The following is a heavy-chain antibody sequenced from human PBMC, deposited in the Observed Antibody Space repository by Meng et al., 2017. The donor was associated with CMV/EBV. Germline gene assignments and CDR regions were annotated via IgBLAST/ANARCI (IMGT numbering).Heavy chain of an antibody. CDR2: INPNSGGT. Sequence: ASVKVSCKASGYTFTGYYMHWVRQAPGQGLEWMGWINPNSGGTNYAQKFQGRVTMTRDTSISTAYMELSRLRSDDTAVYYCARDHGGVVPAYWFDSWGQGTLVTVSS. J-gene: IGHJ5*01. D-gene: IGHD2-2*01. CDR1: GYTFTGYY. V-gene: IGHV1-2*02. CDR3: ARDHGGVVPAYWFDS.